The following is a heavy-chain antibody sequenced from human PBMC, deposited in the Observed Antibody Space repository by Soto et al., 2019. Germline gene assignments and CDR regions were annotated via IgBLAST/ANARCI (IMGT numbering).Heavy chain of an antibody. CDR1: GFTFSNYA. Sequence: EVQLLDSGGGLVQPGGSLRLSCAASGFTFSNYAMTWVRQGPGKGLEWVSGISGSGGRSYYADSVTGRFTISRDNSKSTLYLPMNSLRAEDTAVYYCAKAYFVWSSEQPYYFDYWGQGTLVTVSS. CDR2: ISGSGGRS. D-gene: IGHD3-16*01. J-gene: IGHJ4*02. CDR3: AKAYFVWSSEQPYYFDY. V-gene: IGHV3-23*01.